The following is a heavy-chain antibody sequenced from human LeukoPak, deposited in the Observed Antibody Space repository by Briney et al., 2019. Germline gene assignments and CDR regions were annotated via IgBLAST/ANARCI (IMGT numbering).Heavy chain of an antibody. Sequence: SETLSLTCTVSGGSISSYYWSWIRQPPGKGLEWIGYTYYSGSTNYNPSLKSRVTISVDTSKNQFSLKLSSVTAADTAVYYCARGYDFWSGYSLFDYWGQGTLVTVSS. CDR1: GGSISSYY. CDR2: TYYSGST. V-gene: IGHV4-59*01. D-gene: IGHD3-3*01. J-gene: IGHJ4*02. CDR3: ARGYDFWSGYSLFDY.